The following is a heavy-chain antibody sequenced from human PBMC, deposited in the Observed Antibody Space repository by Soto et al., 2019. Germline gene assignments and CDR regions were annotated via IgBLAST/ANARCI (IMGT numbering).Heavy chain of an antibody. D-gene: IGHD2-15*01. CDR3: ATLSGSTAGDGVDV. CDR1: GGSISNYY. J-gene: IGHJ6*02. V-gene: IGHV4-59*01. Sequence: QVQLQESGPGLVKPSETLSLTCTVSGGSISNYYWSWVRQPPGKGLEWIGYSHSTGRTNYNPSLKSRVTLTVGTSKRQFSLKLSTVTAADTAVYFCATLSGSTAGDGVDVWGQGNAVIVSS. CDR2: SHSTGRT.